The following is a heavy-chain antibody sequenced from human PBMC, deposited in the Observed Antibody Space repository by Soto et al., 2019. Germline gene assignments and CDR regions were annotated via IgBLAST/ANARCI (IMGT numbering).Heavy chain of an antibody. D-gene: IGHD6-19*01. V-gene: IGHV4-4*02. CDR3: ARVDSSGWYGDNWFDP. CDR1: SGSISSSNW. CDR2: IYHSGST. Sequence: QVQLQESGPGLVKPSGTLSLTCAVSSGSISSSNWWSWVRQPPGKGLEWIGEIYHSGSTNYNPSLKSRVTISVDKSKHQFSLKLSSVTAADTAVYYCARVDSSGWYGDNWFDPWGQGTLVTVSS. J-gene: IGHJ5*02.